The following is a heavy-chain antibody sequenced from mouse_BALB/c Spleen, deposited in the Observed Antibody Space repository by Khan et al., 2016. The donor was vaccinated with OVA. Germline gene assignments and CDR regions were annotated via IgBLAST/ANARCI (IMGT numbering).Heavy chain of an antibody. Sequence: VQLQQSGAELARPGASVKMSCKASGYTFPSNTMHWVKQRPGQGLEWIGYINPRSDYTIYNQKFKDKATLTADISSTTAYLQLSSLTSADSAVYYGARRAAGYAMDYWGEGTSVACSS. J-gene: IGHJ4*01. V-gene: IGHV1-4*01. CDR2: INPRSDYT. CDR1: GYTFPSNT. CDR3: ARRAAGYAMDY.